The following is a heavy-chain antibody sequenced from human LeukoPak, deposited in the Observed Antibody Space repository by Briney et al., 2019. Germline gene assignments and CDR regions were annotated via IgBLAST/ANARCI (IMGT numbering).Heavy chain of an antibody. J-gene: IGHJ4*02. CDR2: IGGSGGGT. CDR1: GFTFTNYA. Sequence: PGGSLRLSCAASGFTFTNYAMSWVRQAPGKGLEWVSAIGGSGGGTYYADSVKGRFTISRDNSKNTLYLQMTGLRAEDTAIYYCAKTPETHYYDFSGYYYYFDYWGQGTPVTVSS. CDR3: AKTPETHYYDFSGYYYYFDY. V-gene: IGHV3-23*01. D-gene: IGHD3-22*01.